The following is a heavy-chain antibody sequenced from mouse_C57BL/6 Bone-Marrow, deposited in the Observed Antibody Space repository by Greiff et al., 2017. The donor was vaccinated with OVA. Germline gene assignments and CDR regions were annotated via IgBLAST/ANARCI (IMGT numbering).Heavy chain of an antibody. CDR1: GYTFTSYW. V-gene: IGHV1-55*01. D-gene: IGHD2-4*01. Sequence: QVQLQQPGAELVKPGASVKMSCKASGYTFTSYWITWVKQRPGQGLEWIGVIYPGSGSTNYNEKFKSKATLTVDTSSSTAYMQLSSLTSEDSAVYYCARWGDDYDRRFAEWGQGNLVTVSA. J-gene: IGHJ3*01. CDR3: ARWGDDYDRRFAE. CDR2: IYPGSGST.